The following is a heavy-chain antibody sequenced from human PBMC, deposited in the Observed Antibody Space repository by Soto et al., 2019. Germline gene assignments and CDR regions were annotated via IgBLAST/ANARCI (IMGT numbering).Heavy chain of an antibody. CDR2: IIPIFGTA. V-gene: IGHV1-69*13. Sequence: GASVKVSCKASGGTFSSYAISWVRQAPGQGLEWMGGIIPIFGTANYAQKFQGRVTITADESTSAAYMELSSLRSEDTAVYYCASPVVVVPAAIRAYYYGIDVWGQGTTVTVSS. J-gene: IGHJ6*02. CDR3: ASPVVVVPAAIRAYYYGIDV. D-gene: IGHD2-2*01. CDR1: GGTFSSYA.